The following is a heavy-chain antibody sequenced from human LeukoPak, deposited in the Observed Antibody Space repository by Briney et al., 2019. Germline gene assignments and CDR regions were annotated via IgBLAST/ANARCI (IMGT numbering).Heavy chain of an antibody. J-gene: IGHJ6*03. D-gene: IGHD5-18*01. Sequence: SVKVSCKASGGTFSSYAISWVRQAPGQGLEWMGGIIPIFGTANYAHKFQGRVTITTDQSTSTAPMELSSLRSEDTAVYYCARALSVDTAMVNRIYYYYYYMDVWGKGTTVTVSS. CDR3: ARALSVDTAMVNRIYYYYYYMDV. CDR2: IIPIFGTA. CDR1: GGTFSSYA. V-gene: IGHV1-69*05.